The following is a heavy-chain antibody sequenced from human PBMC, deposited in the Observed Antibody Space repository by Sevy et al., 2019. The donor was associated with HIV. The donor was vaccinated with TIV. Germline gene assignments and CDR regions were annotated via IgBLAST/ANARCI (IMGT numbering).Heavy chain of an antibody. Sequence: GGSLRLSCAASGFIFNRFGMHWVRQGPGKGLEWVAVMSYDGSKKYYAGSVKGRFTISKYDSKNTLYVQTDSLRAEDTAVYYCAKEDGSGGPPPHWGQGTLVTVSS. CDR3: AKEDGSGGPPPH. CDR2: MSYDGSKK. D-gene: IGHD6-19*01. J-gene: IGHJ4*02. V-gene: IGHV3-30*18. CDR1: GFIFNRFG.